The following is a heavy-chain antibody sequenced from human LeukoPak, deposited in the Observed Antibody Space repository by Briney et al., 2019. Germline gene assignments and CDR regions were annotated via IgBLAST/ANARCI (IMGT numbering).Heavy chain of an antibody. V-gene: IGHV3-23*01. CDR2: MSRNSAKT. CDR3: AKGKAGFGELFD. J-gene: IGHJ4*02. D-gene: IGHD3-10*01. CDR1: GFTLSDYA. Sequence: PGGSLRLACAASGFTLSDYAMSWVRQAPGGGLEWVSSMSRNSAKTYYADSVKGRFTIFRDETNNTLFLQMNSLRAGDTALYYCAKGKAGFGELFDWGPGTLVTASS.